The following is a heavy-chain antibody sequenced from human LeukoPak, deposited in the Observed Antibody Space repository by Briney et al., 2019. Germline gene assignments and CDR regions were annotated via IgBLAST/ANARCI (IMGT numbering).Heavy chain of an antibody. CDR2: IYYSGST. CDR3: ARETSYFDSSGSIRGGYFDY. D-gene: IGHD3-22*01. CDR1: GGSISSSTYY. V-gene: IGHV4-39*07. J-gene: IGHJ4*02. Sequence: SETLSLTCTVSGGSISSSTYYWGWIRQPPGKALEWIGSIYYSGSTYYNPSLKSRVTISVDTSKNQFSPKLSSVTAADTAVFYCARETSYFDSSGSIRGGYFDYWGQGTLVTVSS.